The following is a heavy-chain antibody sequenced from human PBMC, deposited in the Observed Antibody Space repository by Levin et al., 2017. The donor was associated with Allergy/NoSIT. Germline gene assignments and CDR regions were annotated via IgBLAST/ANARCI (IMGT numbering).Heavy chain of an antibody. D-gene: IGHD6-19*01. CDR1: GFTFNSYA. V-gene: IGHV3-23*01. CDR3: AKASAVVLAVNFDY. J-gene: IGHJ4*02. Sequence: GESLKISCAASGFTFNSYALSWVRQAPGKGLEWVSGISGSGASTYYADSVKGRFTISRDNSNNTLYLQMKSLRAEDTAVYYCAKASAVVLAVNFDYWGQGTLVTVSS. CDR2: ISGSGAST.